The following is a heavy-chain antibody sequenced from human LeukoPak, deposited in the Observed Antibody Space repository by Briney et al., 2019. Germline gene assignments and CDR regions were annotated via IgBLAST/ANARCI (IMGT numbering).Heavy chain of an antibody. J-gene: IGHJ5*02. CDR1: GFTFSSYW. D-gene: IGHD6-13*01. V-gene: IGHV3-74*01. Sequence: GGSLRLSCAASGFTFSSYWMHWVRQAPGKGLVWVSRINSDGSSTSYADSVKGRFTISRDNAKNTLYLQMNSLRAEDTAVYYCASGRLRIAAAGTGNCFDPWGQGTLVTVSS. CDR3: ASGRLRIAAAGTGNCFDP. CDR2: INSDGSST.